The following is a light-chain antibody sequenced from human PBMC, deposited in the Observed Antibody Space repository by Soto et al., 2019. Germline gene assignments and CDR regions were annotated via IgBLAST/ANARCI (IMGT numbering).Light chain of an antibody. J-gene: IGKJ1*01. CDR1: QSVSSK. Sequence: EIVMTQSPATLSVSPGERATLSCRASQSVSSKLAWYQQKPGQAPRLLIYGASTRATGIPARFSGSGSGTEFPLSISSLQSEDFAVYYCQQYSDWPSFGQGTKVEIK. V-gene: IGKV3-15*01. CDR2: GAS. CDR3: QQYSDWPS.